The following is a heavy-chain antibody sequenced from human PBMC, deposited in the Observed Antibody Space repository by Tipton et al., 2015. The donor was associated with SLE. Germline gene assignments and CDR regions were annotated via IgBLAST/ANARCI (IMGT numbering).Heavy chain of an antibody. J-gene: IGHJ6*02. Sequence: TLSLTCTVSGGSISSGGYYWSWIRQPPGKGLEWIGEINHSGSTNYNPSLKSRVTISVDTSKNQFSLKLSSATAADTAVYYCARRTMVVAANGMDVWGQGTTVTVSS. D-gene: IGHD2-15*01. CDR1: GGSISSGGYY. V-gene: IGHV4-39*07. CDR2: INHSGST. CDR3: ARRTMVVAANGMDV.